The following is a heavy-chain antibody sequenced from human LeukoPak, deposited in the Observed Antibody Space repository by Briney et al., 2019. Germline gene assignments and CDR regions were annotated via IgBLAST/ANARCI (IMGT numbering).Heavy chain of an antibody. V-gene: IGHV4-34*01. CDR2: INHSGST. Sequence: SETLSLTCAVYGGSFSGYYWSWIRQPPGKGLEWIGEINHSGSTNYNPSLKSRVTISVDTSKNQFSLKLSSVTAASTAVYYCARGPAGSSSSYGVRPFDYWGQGTLVTVSS. J-gene: IGHJ4*02. CDR1: GGSFSGYY. CDR3: ARGPAGSSSSYGVRPFDY. D-gene: IGHD6-6*01.